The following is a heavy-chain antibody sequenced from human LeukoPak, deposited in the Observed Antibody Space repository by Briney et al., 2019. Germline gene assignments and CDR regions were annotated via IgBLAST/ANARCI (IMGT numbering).Heavy chain of an antibody. CDR1: GGTFSIYA. V-gene: IGHV1-69*13. Sequence: GASVNVSCKASGGTFSIYAISWVRQAPGQGLEWMGGIIPIFGTANYAQKFQGRVTITADESTSTAYMELSSLRSEDTAVYYCARGAGQDIVVVPAASTRLLWFGELFLYWGQGTLVTVSS. J-gene: IGHJ4*02. D-gene: IGHD2-2*01. CDR2: IIPIFGTA. CDR3: ARGAGQDIVVVPAASTRLLWFGELFLY.